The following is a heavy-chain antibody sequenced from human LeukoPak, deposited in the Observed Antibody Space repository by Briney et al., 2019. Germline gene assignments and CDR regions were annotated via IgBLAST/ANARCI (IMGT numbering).Heavy chain of an antibody. CDR2: ISGSGGST. D-gene: IGHD3-10*01. J-gene: IGHJ4*02. CDR3: AKDTTTMVRGVTSYYFDY. CDR1: GFTFSSYA. V-gene: IGHV3-23*01. Sequence: GGSLRLSCAASGFTFSSYAMSWVRQAPGKGLEWVSAISGSGGSTYYADSVKGRFTISRDNSKNTLYLQMNSLRAEDTAVYYCAKDTTTMVRGVTSYYFDYWGQGTLVTVSS.